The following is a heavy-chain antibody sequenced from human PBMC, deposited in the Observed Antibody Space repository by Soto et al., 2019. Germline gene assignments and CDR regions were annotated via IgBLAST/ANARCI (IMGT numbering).Heavy chain of an antibody. V-gene: IGHV1-2*04. J-gene: IGHJ6*02. CDR3: ARGSDSSYYYGMDV. D-gene: IGHD3-3*01. CDR1: GYTFTSYG. CDR2: INANSGGT. Sequence: GASVKVSCKASGYTFTSYGVSWVRQAPGQGLEWMGWINANSGGTNYAQKFQGWVTMTRDTSISTAYMELSRLRSDDTAVYYCARGSDSSYYYGMDVSGQGTTVTVSS.